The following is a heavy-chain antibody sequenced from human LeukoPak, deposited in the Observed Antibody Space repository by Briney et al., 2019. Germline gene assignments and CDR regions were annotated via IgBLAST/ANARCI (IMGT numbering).Heavy chain of an antibody. CDR1: GGSISSYY. D-gene: IGHD1-26*01. Sequence: SETLSLTCTVSGGSISSYYWSWIRQPPGKRLEWIGYVSHSGSTNYNASLKSRLTMSLDTSKHQFSLNLTSVTAADTAVYYCAREVGSTGRALDIWGQGTMVTVSS. J-gene: IGHJ3*02. CDR3: AREVGSTGRALDI. CDR2: VSHSGST. V-gene: IGHV4-59*12.